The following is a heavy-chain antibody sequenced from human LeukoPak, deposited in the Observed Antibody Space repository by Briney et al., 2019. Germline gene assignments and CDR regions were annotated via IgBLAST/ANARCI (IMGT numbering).Heavy chain of an antibody. Sequence: PSETLSLTCTVSGGSISSGSYYWSWIRQPAGKGLEWIGRIYTSGSTNYNPSLKSRLTISLDTSKNQFSLKLSSVTAADTAVYYCASGITIFGVVINPKYYMDVWGKGTTVTVSS. V-gene: IGHV4-61*02. CDR2: IYTSGST. J-gene: IGHJ6*03. CDR3: ASGITIFGVVINPKYYMDV. D-gene: IGHD3-3*01. CDR1: GGSISSGSYY.